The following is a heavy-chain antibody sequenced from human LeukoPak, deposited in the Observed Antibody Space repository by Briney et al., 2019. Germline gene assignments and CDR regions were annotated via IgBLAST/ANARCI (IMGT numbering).Heavy chain of an antibody. V-gene: IGHV3-30*02. CDR1: GFTFRSYG. CDR3: AKATNYYYMDV. J-gene: IGHJ6*03. Sequence: GGSLRLSCAASGFTFRSYGMHWVRQATGKGLEWVAFIRYDETDKYYGDSVKGRSTISRDNSKNTLYLQMSSLRAEDTAVYYCAKATNYYYMDVWGKGTTVTVSS. CDR2: IRYDETDK.